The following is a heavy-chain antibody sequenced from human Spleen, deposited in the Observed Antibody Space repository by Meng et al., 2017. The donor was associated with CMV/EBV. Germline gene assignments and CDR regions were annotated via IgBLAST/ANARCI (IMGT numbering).Heavy chain of an antibody. V-gene: IGHV1-24*01. J-gene: IGHJ5*02. Sequence: ASVKVSCKVSGYTLTELSIHWVRQAPGRGLEWMGGFDPEDGEKIYAQKFQGRVTMTEDTSTDTAYMELSSLRSEDTAGYYCARRIPTVQFDAWGQGTLVTVSS. D-gene: IGHD2-21*02. CDR1: GYTLTELS. CDR2: FDPEDGEK. CDR3: ARRIPTVQFDA.